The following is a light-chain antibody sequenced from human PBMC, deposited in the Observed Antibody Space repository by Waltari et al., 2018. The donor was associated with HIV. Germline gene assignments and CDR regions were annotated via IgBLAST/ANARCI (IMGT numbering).Light chain of an antibody. V-gene: IGLV1-47*01. CDR2: RDN. CDR1: TANIGAHF. CDR3: AVLDDTLGGGV. J-gene: IGLJ2*01. Sequence: QSVLTQPPTPSGTPGQKLTISRSGATANIGAHFVFRCQQSPGTAPKLLIYRDNLRHSGVPARFSGSKSGTSASLTISGLRSDDEAHYFCAVLDDTLGGGVFGGGTKLTVL.